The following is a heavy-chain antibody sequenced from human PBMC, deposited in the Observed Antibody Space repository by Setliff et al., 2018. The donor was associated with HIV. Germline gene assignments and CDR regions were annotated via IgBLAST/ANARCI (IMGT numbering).Heavy chain of an antibody. CDR1: GFPFSNYA. J-gene: IGHJ4*02. CDR3: AKDRGYSTGWEPFDY. CDR2: ISSGGGT. V-gene: IGHV3-23*01. Sequence: GGSLRLSCAASGFPFSNYAMSWVRQAPGKGLEWVSAISSGGGTYYADFVKGRFTISRDISRNTLYLQMNSLRAEDTAVYYCAKDRGYSTGWEPFDYWGQGTLVTVSS. D-gene: IGHD6-19*01.